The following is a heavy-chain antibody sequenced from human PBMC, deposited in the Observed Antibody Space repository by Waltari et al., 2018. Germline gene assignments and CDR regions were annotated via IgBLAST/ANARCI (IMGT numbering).Heavy chain of an antibody. D-gene: IGHD3-10*01. J-gene: IGHJ5*02. V-gene: IGHV4-4*02. CDR1: GGSISSSNW. CDR3: ARSIITMVRGVIIHWFDP. Sequence: QVQLQESGPGLVKPSGTLSLTCAVSGGSISSSNWWSGVRQPPGKGLEGIGEIYHSGSTNYNPSLKSRVTISVDKSKNQFSLKLSSVTAADTAVYYCARSIITMVRGVIIHWFDPWGQGTLVTVSS. CDR2: IYHSGST.